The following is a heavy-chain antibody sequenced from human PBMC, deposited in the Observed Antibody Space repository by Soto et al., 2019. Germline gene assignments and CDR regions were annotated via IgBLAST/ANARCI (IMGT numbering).Heavy chain of an antibody. CDR2: VNPTGST. Sequence: SETLSPACVLDVGSFSGYYLRWLRQSPWKGLEWIGEVNPTGSTKYNPSLKSRVTISVDASKNQFSLNLNSVTAADTALYYCARGREKWLVDAFDIWGQGTRVTVSS. J-gene: IGHJ3*02. V-gene: IGHV4-34*01. D-gene: IGHD6-19*01. CDR3: ARGREKWLVDAFDI. CDR1: VGSFSGYY.